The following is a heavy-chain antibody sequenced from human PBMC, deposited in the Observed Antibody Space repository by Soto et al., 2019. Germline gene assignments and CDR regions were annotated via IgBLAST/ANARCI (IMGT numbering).Heavy chain of an antibody. CDR1: GFTFSSYS. V-gene: IGHV3-21*01. J-gene: IGHJ3*02. Sequence: GGSLRLSCAASGFTFSSYSMNWVRQAPGKGLEWVSSISSSSSYIYYADSVKGRFTISRDNAKNSLYLQMNSLRAEDTAVYYCARSYYYDSSGYYPDAFDIWGQGTMVTVSS. D-gene: IGHD3-22*01. CDR2: ISSSSSYI. CDR3: ARSYYYDSSGYYPDAFDI.